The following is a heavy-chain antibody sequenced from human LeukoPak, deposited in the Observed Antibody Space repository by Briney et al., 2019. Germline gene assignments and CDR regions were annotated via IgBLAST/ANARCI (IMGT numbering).Heavy chain of an antibody. J-gene: IGHJ4*02. D-gene: IGHD2-21*02. CDR3: VCPAGPVWWRPFDY. Sequence: PSETLSLTCTVSGGSFSSYCWSWIRQPPGKGLEWIGFIHYSGSTNYNPSLKSRVTISVDTSKNQFSLKLSSVTAADTAVYYCVCPAGPVWWRPFDYWGQGTLVTVSS. CDR2: IHYSGST. CDR1: GGSFSSYC. V-gene: IGHV4-59*08.